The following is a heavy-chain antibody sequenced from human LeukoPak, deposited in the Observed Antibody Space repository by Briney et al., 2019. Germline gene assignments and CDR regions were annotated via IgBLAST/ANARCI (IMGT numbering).Heavy chain of an antibody. Sequence: SETLSLTCTLSGDSITSSDHYWVWIRQSPGKGLEWIGSVSQSGNTYYRSSLKSRVTVSIDTSKNEFSLLTSVTAADTAQYYCARHLYYSASAFWYIDLWGRGTLAIVSP. V-gene: IGHV4-39*01. CDR1: GDSITSSDHY. CDR3: ARHLYYSASAFWYIDL. J-gene: IGHJ2*01. D-gene: IGHD3-10*01. CDR2: VSQSGNT.